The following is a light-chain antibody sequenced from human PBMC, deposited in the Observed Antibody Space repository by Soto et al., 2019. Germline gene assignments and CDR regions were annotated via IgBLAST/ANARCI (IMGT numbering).Light chain of an antibody. CDR2: EVS. V-gene: IGLV2-8*01. CDR1: SSDVGAHNF. CDR3: SSYAGSNNYV. J-gene: IGLJ1*01. Sequence: LTQPPSASGAARGSVTISCTGTSSDVGAHNFVSWHQQHPGKAPKLMVYEVSKRPSGVPDRFSGSRSGNTASLTVSGLQAEDEADYYCSSYAGSNNYVFGTG.